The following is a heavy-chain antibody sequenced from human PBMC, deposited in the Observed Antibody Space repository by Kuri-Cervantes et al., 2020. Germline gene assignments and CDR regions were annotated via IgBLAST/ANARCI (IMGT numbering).Heavy chain of an antibody. D-gene: IGHD3-22*01. V-gene: IGHV1-69*06. CDR2: IIPIFGTA. J-gene: IGHJ4*02. CDR3: ASTDYYDSSGYSPIDY. CDR1: GGTFSSYA. Sequence: SVTVSCKASGGTFSSYAISWVRQAPGQGLEWMGGIIPIFGTANYAQKFQGRVTITADKSTSTAYMELSSLRSEDTAVYYCASTDYYDSSGYSPIDYWGQGTLVTVSS.